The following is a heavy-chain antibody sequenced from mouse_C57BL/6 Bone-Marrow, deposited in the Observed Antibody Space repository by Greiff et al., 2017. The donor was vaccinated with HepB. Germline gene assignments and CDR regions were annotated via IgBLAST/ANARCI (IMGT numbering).Heavy chain of an antibody. Sequence: QVQLKESGPGILQSSQTLSLTCSFSGFSLSTSGMGVSWIRQPSGKGLEWPAHIYWDDDKRYNPSLKSRLTISKDTSRNQVFLKSTSVDTADTATYYCAVLLRHFDYWGQGTTLTVSS. CDR3: AVLLRHFDY. CDR1: GFSLSTSGMG. V-gene: IGHV8-12*01. D-gene: IGHD1-1*01. CDR2: IYWDDDK. J-gene: IGHJ2*01.